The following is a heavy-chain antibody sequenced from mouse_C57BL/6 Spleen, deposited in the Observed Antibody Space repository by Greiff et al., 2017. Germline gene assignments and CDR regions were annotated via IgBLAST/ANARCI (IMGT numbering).Heavy chain of an antibody. Sequence: EVQLVESGAELVRPGASVKLSCTASGFNIKDDYMHWVKQRPEQGLEWIGWIDPENGDTEYASKFQGKATITADTSSNTAYLQLSSLTSEDTAVYYCTDYYGSSDWYFDVWGTGTTVTVSS. CDR1: GFNIKDDY. CDR2: IDPENGDT. J-gene: IGHJ1*03. CDR3: TDYYGSSDWYFDV. V-gene: IGHV14-4*01. D-gene: IGHD1-1*01.